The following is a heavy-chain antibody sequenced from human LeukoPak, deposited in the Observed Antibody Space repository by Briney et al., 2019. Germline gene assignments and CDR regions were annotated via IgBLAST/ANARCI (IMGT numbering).Heavy chain of an antibody. J-gene: IGHJ3*02. Sequence: SETLSLTCTVSGGSLSSYYWSWIRQPPGKGLEWIGYIYYSGSTNYNPSLKSRVTISVDTSKNQFSLKLSSVTAADTAVYYCARHTYQAHAFDIWGQGTMVTVSS. D-gene: IGHD2-2*01. V-gene: IGHV4-59*08. CDR2: IYYSGST. CDR1: GGSLSSYY. CDR3: ARHTYQAHAFDI.